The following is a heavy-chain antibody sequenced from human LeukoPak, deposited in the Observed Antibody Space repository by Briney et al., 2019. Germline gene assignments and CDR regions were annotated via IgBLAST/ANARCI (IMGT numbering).Heavy chain of an antibody. CDR3: ARHVVAVGFDY. D-gene: IGHD3-22*01. V-gene: IGHV3-21*01. Sequence: PGGSLRLSCAASGFTFDDYAMHWVRQAPGKGLEWVSSITSSSSHIYYADSVKGRFTISRDNAKNSLCLQMNSLRAEDTAVYYCARHVVAVGFDYWGQGTLVTVSS. CDR2: ITSSSSHI. CDR1: GFTFDDYA. J-gene: IGHJ4*02.